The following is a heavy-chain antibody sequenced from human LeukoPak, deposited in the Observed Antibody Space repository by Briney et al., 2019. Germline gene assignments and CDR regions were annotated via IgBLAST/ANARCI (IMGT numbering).Heavy chain of an antibody. CDR2: ISSGGTI. V-gene: IGHV3-48*03. Sequence: GGALRLSFAASVFTFSLYEMNGVGQAPAKELEGVSYISSGGTIYYADSVKAPLNISRDNAKNSLYMQMNSLTVEDTAVYYCERGRTGSYYSDYWGQGTLVTVSS. D-gene: IGHD3-10*01. J-gene: IGHJ4*02. CDR1: VFTFSLYE. CDR3: ERGRTGSYYSDY.